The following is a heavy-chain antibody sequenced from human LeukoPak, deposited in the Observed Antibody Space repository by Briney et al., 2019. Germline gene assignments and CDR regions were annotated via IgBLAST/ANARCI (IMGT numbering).Heavy chain of an antibody. V-gene: IGHV1-2*02. Sequence: GASVKISCKASGYTFTGHFIYWVRQAPGQGLEWMGWINPNSGGTNYAQKFQGRVTMTRDTSISTAYMELSRLRSDDTAVYYCAREDRYCTNGVCYTVLYFDYWGQGTLVTVSS. CDR1: GYTFTGHF. D-gene: IGHD2-8*01. CDR3: AREDRYCTNGVCYTVLYFDY. CDR2: INPNSGGT. J-gene: IGHJ4*02.